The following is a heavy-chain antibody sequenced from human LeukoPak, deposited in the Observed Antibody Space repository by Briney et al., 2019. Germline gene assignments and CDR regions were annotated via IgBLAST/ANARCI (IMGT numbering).Heavy chain of an antibody. D-gene: IGHD3-22*01. J-gene: IGHJ4*02. CDR3: AKDSRITMIVVVIEAFDY. Sequence: GGSLRLSCAASGFTFSSYGMSWVRQAPGKGLEWVSAISGSGGSTYYADSVKGRFTISRDNSKNTLYLQMNSLRAEDTAVYYCAKDSRITMIVVVIEAFDYWGQGTLVTVSS. V-gene: IGHV3-23*01. CDR1: GFTFSSYG. CDR2: ISGSGGST.